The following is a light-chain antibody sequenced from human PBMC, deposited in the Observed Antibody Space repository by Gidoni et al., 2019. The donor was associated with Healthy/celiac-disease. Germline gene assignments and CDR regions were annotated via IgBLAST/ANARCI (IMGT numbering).Light chain of an antibody. CDR1: QSVSSN. CDR3: QQYHNWPPLT. V-gene: IGKV3D-15*01. CDR2: GSS. J-gene: IGKJ4*01. Sequence: EIVMSQSPATLSVSPGERATLASRARQSVSSNLAWYQQKPGQAPRLLIYGSSTRATGTPARFSGSGSGTEFTLTISSLQSEDFAVYSCQQYHNWPPLTFGGXTKVEIK.